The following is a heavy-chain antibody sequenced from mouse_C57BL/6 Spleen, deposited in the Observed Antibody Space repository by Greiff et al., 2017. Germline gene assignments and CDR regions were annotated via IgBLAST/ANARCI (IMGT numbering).Heavy chain of an antibody. Sequence: VQLQQPGAELVMPGASVKLSCKASGYTFTSYWMHWVKQRPGQGLEWIGEIDPSDSYTNYNQKFKGKSTLTVDKSSSTAYMQLSSLTSEDSAVYYCAIPENLSAMDYWGQGTSVTVSS. V-gene: IGHV1-69*01. CDR3: AIPENLSAMDY. D-gene: IGHD6-2*01. J-gene: IGHJ4*01. CDR1: GYTFTSYW. CDR2: IDPSDSYT.